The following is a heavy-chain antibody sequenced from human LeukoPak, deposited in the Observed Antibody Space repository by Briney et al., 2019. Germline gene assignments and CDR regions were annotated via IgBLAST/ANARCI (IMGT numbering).Heavy chain of an antibody. CDR1: GDSISSSHYY. V-gene: IGHV4-39*02. D-gene: IGHD4-11*01. Sequence: PSETLSLTCTVSGDSISSSHYYWGWIRRSPGKGLEWIGSIYSGGETHYNPSLNSRVTIFLDTSKNRFSLNLISVTATDTAVYYCVRDYSNFVQGDWGQGTLVTVSS. CDR3: VRDYSNFVQGD. CDR2: IYSGGET. J-gene: IGHJ4*02.